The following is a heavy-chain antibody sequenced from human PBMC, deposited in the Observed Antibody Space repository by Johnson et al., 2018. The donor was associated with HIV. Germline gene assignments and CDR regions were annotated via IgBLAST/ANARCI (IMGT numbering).Heavy chain of an antibody. V-gene: IGHV3-30*04. J-gene: IGHJ3*02. CDR3: ARDHDAVTGAVDM. Sequence: QVQLVESGGGVVQPGRSLRLSCAASGFNFSSYAMPWVRQAPGKGLEWVAVISYDGNNKYYADSVQGRFTISSDNSKNTLYLQMNSLRAEDTAVYYCARDHDAVTGAVDMWSQGTMVTVSP. CDR1: GFNFSSYA. D-gene: IGHD4-23*01. CDR2: ISYDGNNK.